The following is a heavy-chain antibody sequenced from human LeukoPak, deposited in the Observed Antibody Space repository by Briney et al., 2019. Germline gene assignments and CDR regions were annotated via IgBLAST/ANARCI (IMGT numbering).Heavy chain of an antibody. V-gene: IGHV3-7*01. CDR2: INSDDSEK. Sequence: GGSLRLSCAASGFTFSTYWMSWVRQAPGKGLEWVANINSDDSEKYYVDSVKGRFTISRDNAKNSVYLQMNSLRAEDTAIYYCATTLNIATPGHLWGQGTLVTVSS. J-gene: IGHJ1*01. CDR3: ATTLNIATPGHL. CDR1: GFTFSTYW. D-gene: IGHD6-13*01.